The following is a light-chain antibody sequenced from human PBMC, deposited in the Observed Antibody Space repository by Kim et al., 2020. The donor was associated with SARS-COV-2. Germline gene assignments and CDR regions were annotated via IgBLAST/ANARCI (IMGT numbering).Light chain of an antibody. J-gene: IGLJ2*01. CDR3: QSYNRDNVI. V-gene: IGLV6-57*03. Sequence: VTHSCTRAVGSVDDYYAHWYYQRPGGVPTPVIYEHVQRPSGVSARFSGSIDNSSNSASLTISGLRTKDEADYYCQSYNRDNVIFGGGTQLTVL. CDR2: EHV. CDR1: VGSVDDYY.